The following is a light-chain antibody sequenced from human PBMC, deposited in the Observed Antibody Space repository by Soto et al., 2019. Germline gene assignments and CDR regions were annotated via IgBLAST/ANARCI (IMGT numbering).Light chain of an antibody. J-gene: IGKJ4*01. V-gene: IGKV1-5*01. CDR2: DVS. Sequence: DIQMTQSPSTVSAYVGDSVTITCRASQSITTWLAWYQQRPGKAPKLLIYDVSSLQSGVPSRFSGSGSGTDFTLTISSLQAEDVAVYYCQQYYSTPLTFGGGTKVDIK. CDR1: QSITTW. CDR3: QQYYSTPLT.